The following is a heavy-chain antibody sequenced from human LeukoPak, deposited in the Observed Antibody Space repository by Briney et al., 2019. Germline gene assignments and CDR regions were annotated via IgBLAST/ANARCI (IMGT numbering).Heavy chain of an antibody. CDR3: ARDHGSGSYWGPKFDY. Sequence: TGGSLRLSCGASGFTFSHFGLHWVRQAPGKGLEWVSVIYSGGSTYYADSVKGRFTISRDNSKNTLYLQMNSLRAEDTAVYYCARDHGSGSYWGPKFDYWGQGTLVTVSS. CDR1: GFTFSHFG. J-gene: IGHJ4*02. D-gene: IGHD1-26*01. V-gene: IGHV3-66*01. CDR2: IYSGGST.